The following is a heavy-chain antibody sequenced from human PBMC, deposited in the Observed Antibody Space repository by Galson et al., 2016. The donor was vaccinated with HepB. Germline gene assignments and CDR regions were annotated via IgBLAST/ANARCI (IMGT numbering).Heavy chain of an antibody. D-gene: IGHD3-10*01. CDR2: IDWDDDK. J-gene: IGHJ3*01. CDR3: ARALIVMVRGVLSDTYDV. CDR1: GFSLSTSGMC. Sequence: PALVKPTQTLTLTCDFSGFSLSTSGMCVSWIRQPPGEALEWFALIDWDDDKYYTTSLKTRITISKDTSKNQVVLTMTNVDPEDTATYYRARALIVMVRGVLSDTYDVWGQGTAVTVSS. V-gene: IGHV2-70*01.